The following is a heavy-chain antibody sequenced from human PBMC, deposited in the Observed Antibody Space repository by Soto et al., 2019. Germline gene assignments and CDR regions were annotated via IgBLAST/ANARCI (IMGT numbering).Heavy chain of an antibody. V-gene: IGHV4-4*07. CDR2: IYPSGSA. Sequence: SETLSLTCSVSGGSMSGHAWVWIRQAAGKGLEWIGHIYPSGSANCNPSLKSRVTISLDKSENQFSLKVTSLTAADTAVYYCARRDPGTSVDYWGQGTLVTVSS. CDR3: ARRDPGTSVDY. CDR1: GGSMSGHA. D-gene: IGHD1-7*01. J-gene: IGHJ4*02.